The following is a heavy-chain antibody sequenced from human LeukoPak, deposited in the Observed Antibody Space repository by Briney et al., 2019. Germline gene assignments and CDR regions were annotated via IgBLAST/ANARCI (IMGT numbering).Heavy chain of an antibody. V-gene: IGHV1-46*01. CDR1: GYTFTSYY. CDR2: INPSGGST. J-gene: IGHJ3*02. D-gene: IGHD2/OR15-2a*01. CDR3: ANSMSTGNAFDI. Sequence: ASVKVSCKASGYTFTSYYMHWVRQAPGQGLEWMGIINPSGGSTSYAQKFQGRVTMTRDMSTSTVYMELSRLRSDDTAVYYCANSMSTGNAFDIWGQGTMVTVSS.